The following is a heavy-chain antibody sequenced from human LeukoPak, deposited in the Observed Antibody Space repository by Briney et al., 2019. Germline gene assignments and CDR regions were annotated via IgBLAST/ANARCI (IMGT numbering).Heavy chain of an antibody. CDR1: GFTFSAYW. CDR3: ARDRYSYGLLDY. CDR2: INEGGNVK. D-gene: IGHD5-18*01. J-gene: IGHJ4*02. Sequence: GESLRLSCAASGFTFSAYWMTWVRQAPGKGLEWVANINEGGNVKFYVDSVKGRFTISRDNAKNTLYLQMNSLRAEDTAVYYCARDRYSYGLLDYWGQGTLVTVSS. V-gene: IGHV3-7*01.